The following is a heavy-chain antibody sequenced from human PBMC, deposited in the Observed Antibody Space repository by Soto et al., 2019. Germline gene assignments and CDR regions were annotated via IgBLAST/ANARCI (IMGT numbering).Heavy chain of an antibody. V-gene: IGHV4-30-4*01. CDR3: ARADRDYFDY. Sequence: PSETLSLTCTFSGGSIISGDYYWSWIRQPPGKGLEWIGYVYYSGSTYYNPSLKSRVTISVDTSKNQFSLKLSSVTAADTAVYYCARADRDYFDYWGQGTLVTVSS. D-gene: IGHD2-15*01. J-gene: IGHJ4*02. CDR2: VYYSGST. CDR1: GGSIISGDYY.